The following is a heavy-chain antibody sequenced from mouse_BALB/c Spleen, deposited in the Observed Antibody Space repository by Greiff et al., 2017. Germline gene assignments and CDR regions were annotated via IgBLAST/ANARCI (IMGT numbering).Heavy chain of an antibody. D-gene: IGHD1-1*01. J-gene: IGHJ2*01. CDR3: ARNTVVWYDFDY. CDR2: IDPANGNT. CDR1: GFNIKDTY. Sequence: VQLQQSGAELVKPGASVKLSCTASGFNIKDTYMHWVKQRPEQGLEWIGRIDPANGNTKYDPKFQGKATITADKSSNTAYLRLSSLTSEDTAVYYSARNTVVWYDFDYWGQGTTLTVSA. V-gene: IGHV14-3*02.